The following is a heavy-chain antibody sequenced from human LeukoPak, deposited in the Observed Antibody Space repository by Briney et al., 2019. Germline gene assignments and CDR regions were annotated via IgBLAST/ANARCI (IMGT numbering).Heavy chain of an antibody. J-gene: IGHJ3*02. CDR3: ARDQRVGATAYAFDI. CDR2: IIPIFGTA. Sequence: SVKVSCRASGGTFSSYAISWLRQAPGQGLEWMGGIIPIFGTANYAQKFQGRVTITADESTSTAYMELSSLRSEDTAVYYCARDQRVGATAYAFDIWGQGTMVTVSS. V-gene: IGHV1-69*13. D-gene: IGHD1-26*01. CDR1: GGTFSSYA.